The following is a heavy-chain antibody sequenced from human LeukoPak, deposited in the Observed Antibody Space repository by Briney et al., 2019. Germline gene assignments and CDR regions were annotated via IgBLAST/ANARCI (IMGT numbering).Heavy chain of an antibody. D-gene: IGHD4/OR15-4a*01. CDR3: AGDSNVTMLDY. CDR1: GFTFSSYG. Sequence: GGSLRLSCAASGFTFSSYGMHWVRQAPGKGLEWVAVIWYDGSNKYYADSVKGRSTISRDNSKNTLYLQMNSLRAEDTAVYYCAGDSNVTMLDYWGQGTLVTVSS. V-gene: IGHV3-33*01. J-gene: IGHJ4*02. CDR2: IWYDGSNK.